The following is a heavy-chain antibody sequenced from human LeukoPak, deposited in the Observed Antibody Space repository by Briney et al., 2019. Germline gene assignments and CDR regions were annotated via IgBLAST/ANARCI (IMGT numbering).Heavy chain of an antibody. Sequence: GGSLRLSCAASGFTFSSYDMSWVRQAPGKGLEWVSSLTTDGGSTEYADSVKGRFTISRDNSKNTLYLQMNSLRSDDTAVYYCARETIPLAGLLIDYWGQGTLVTVSS. CDR1: GFTFSSYD. CDR2: LTTDGGST. D-gene: IGHD6-19*01. CDR3: ARETIPLAGLLIDY. V-gene: IGHV3-23*01. J-gene: IGHJ4*02.